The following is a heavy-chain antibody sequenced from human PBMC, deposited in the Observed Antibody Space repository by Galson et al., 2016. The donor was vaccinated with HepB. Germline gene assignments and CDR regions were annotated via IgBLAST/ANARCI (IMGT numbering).Heavy chain of an antibody. J-gene: IGHJ1*01. V-gene: IGHV3-21*01. Sequence: SLRLSCAASGFTFTSYTMNWVRQAPGKGLEWVSSISSSTIYIYYADSVQGRFTISRDNAKNSLYRQMNSLRDEDTAVYYCATDRRSICGAVTEYFQHWGQGTLVTVSS. CDR1: GFTFTSYT. CDR3: ATDRRSICGAVTEYFQH. CDR2: ISSSTIYI. D-gene: IGHD3-3*01.